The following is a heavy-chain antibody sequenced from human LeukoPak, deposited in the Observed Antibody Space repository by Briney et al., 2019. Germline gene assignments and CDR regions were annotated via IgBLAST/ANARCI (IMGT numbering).Heavy chain of an antibody. J-gene: IGHJ4*02. CDR1: GFTFSSYS. CDR3: ANHLACGSTSCPPFDD. D-gene: IGHD2-2*01. CDR2: VSSTSSFI. Sequence: GGSLRLSCAASGFTFSSYSINWVRQAPGKGLGWVSCVSSTSSFIYYADSVKGRFTISRDNAKNSLYLQMNSLRAEDTAVYYCANHLACGSTSCPPFDDWGQGTLVTVSS. V-gene: IGHV3-21*01.